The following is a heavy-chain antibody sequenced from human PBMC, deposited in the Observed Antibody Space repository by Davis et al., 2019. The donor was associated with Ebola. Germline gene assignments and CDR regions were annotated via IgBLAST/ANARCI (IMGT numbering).Heavy chain of an antibody. V-gene: IGHV1-46*03. D-gene: IGHD3-22*01. J-gene: IGHJ3*02. CDR2: INPSGGST. CDR3: ARHDSSGYDAFDI. CDR1: GYTFTGYY. Sequence: ASVKVSCKASGYTFTGYYMHWVRQAPGQGLEWMGIINPSGGSTSYAQKFQGRVTMTRDTSTSTVYMELSSLRSEDTAVYYCARHDSSGYDAFDIWGQGTMVTVPS.